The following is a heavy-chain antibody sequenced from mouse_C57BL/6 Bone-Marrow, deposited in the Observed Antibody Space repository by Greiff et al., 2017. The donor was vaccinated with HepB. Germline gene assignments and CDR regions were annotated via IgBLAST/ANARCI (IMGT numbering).Heavy chain of an antibody. V-gene: IGHV5-4*03. D-gene: IGHD1-1*01. J-gene: IGHJ3*01. CDR2: ISDGGSYT. Sequence: EVKLVESGGGLVKPGGSLKLSCAASGFTFSSYAMSWVRQTPEKRLEWVATISDGGSYTYYPDNVKGRFTISRDNAKNNLYLQMSHLKSEDTAMDYCARGITTVVATKGFAYWGQGTLVTVSA. CDR3: ARGITTVVATKGFAY. CDR1: GFTFSSYA.